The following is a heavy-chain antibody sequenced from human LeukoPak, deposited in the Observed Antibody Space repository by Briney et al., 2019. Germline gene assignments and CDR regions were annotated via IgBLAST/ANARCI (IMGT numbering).Heavy chain of an antibody. J-gene: IGHJ4*02. V-gene: IGHV3-11*04. CDR2: INSAGNNI. Sequence: PGGSLRLSCVASGFTFSDYFMSWIRQGPGKGLEWLSFINSAGNNIYYADSVKGRFTISRDNSKETLYLEMNSLRVEDTAIYYCATSRVFDYWGQGTLVAVSS. CDR3: ATSRVFDY. CDR1: GFTFSDYF.